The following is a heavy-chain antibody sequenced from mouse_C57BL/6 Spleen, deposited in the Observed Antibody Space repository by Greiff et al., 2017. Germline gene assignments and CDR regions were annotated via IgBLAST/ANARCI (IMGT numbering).Heavy chain of an antibody. CDR1: GYTFTSYW. V-gene: IGHV1-5*01. CDR2: IYPGNSDT. D-gene: IGHD1-1*01. Sequence: EVKVVESGTVLARPGASVKMSCKTSGYTFTSYWMHWVKQRPGQGLEWIGAIYPGNSDTSYNQKFKGKAKLTAVTSASTAYMELSSLTNEDSAVYYCTRGITTVVAFDYWGQGTTLTVSS. J-gene: IGHJ2*01. CDR3: TRGITTVVAFDY.